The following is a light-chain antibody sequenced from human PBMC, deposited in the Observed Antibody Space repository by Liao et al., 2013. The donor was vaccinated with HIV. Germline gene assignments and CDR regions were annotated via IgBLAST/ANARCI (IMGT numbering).Light chain of an antibody. CDR2: EDT. V-gene: IGLV3-1*01. CDR1: KLGDRY. CDR3: QAWDSYSWV. Sequence: SYELTQPPSVSVSPGQTASVTCSGDKLGDRYVSWYQQRPGQSPLLVIYEDTKRPSGIPERFSGSNSGNTATLTISGTQAMDEADYYCQAWDSYSWVFGGGTELTVL. J-gene: IGLJ3*02.